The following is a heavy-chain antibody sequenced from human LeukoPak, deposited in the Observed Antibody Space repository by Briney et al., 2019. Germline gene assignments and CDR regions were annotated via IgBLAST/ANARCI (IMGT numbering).Heavy chain of an antibody. CDR2: LYYGGSP. D-gene: IGHD2-15*01. Sequence: SEALSLTCTVSGASISNSDFYWGWIRQPPGKGLEWIGTLYYGGSPLYNASLTSRVSMSVETSKNQFSLRLSSVTAADTAVYYCARVNDCSGSSCFSRWFDPWGQGTLITVSS. CDR3: ARVNDCSGSSCFSRWFDP. J-gene: IGHJ5*02. CDR1: GASISNSDFY. V-gene: IGHV4-39*07.